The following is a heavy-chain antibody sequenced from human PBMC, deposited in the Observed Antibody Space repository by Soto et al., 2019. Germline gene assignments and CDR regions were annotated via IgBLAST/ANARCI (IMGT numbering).Heavy chain of an antibody. J-gene: IGHJ4*02. CDR2: ISWNSGTI. V-gene: IGHV3-9*01. Sequence: EVHLVGSGGGLVQPGRSLRLSCTASGFTFDDYAMHWVRQTPGKGLEWVSSISWNSGTIDYADSVKGRFTISRDNAKNSLYLQMNTLRAEDTALYYCAKARSGYYDSRPDYWGQGTLVTVSS. CDR1: GFTFDDYA. CDR3: AKARSGYYDSRPDY. D-gene: IGHD3-22*01.